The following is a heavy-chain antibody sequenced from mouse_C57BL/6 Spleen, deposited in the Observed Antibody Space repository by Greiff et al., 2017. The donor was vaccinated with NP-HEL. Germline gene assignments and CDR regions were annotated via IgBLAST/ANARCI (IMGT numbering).Heavy chain of an antibody. D-gene: IGHD2-3*01. V-gene: IGHV3-6*01. J-gene: IGHJ4*01. CDR1: GYSITRGYY. CDR2: ISYDGRN. Sequence: VQLKASGPGLVKPSQSLSLACSVTGYSITRGYYWNWIRQFPGNKLECMGYISYDGRNNYNPSLKNRISITRDTSNNQLFLKLDSVATEDTATCYCARGWLGMDYWGQGTSVTVSS. CDR3: ARGWLGMDY.